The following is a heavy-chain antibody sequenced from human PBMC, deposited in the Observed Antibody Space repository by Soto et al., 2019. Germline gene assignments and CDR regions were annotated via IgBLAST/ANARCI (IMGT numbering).Heavy chain of an antibody. J-gene: IGHJ4*02. CDR1: GFTFSSFP. CDR2: ISGCSSST. D-gene: IGHD6-6*01. Sequence: EVQLLESGGGLVQPGGSLRLSCAASGFTFSSFPMTWVRQAPGKGLEWVTGISGCSSSTYYADSVKGRFTISRDNSKNMLYLQMNSLRAEDTAVYFCAKEAARPGAIDYGGQGTLVTVSS. V-gene: IGHV3-23*01. CDR3: AKEAARPGAIDY.